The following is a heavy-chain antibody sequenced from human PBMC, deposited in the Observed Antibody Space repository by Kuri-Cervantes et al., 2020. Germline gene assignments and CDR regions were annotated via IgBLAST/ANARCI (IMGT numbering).Heavy chain of an antibody. CDR1: GFTFSSYG. CDR2: ISYDGSNK. J-gene: IGHJ6*02. CDR3: AREGKLYYGMDV. V-gene: IGHV3-30*03. Sequence: GESLKISCAASGFTFSSYGMHWVRQAPGKGLEWVAVISYDGSNKYYADSVKGRFTISRDNSKNTLYLQMNSLRAEDTAVYYCAREGKLYYGMDVWGQGTTVTVSS.